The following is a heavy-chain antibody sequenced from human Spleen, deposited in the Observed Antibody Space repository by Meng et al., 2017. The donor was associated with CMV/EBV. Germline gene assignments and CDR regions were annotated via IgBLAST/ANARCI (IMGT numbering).Heavy chain of an antibody. CDR3: ARELRDDYTWGFFDY. D-gene: IGHD5-24*01. CDR1: GFTFSSYS. Sequence: GESLKISCAASGFTFSSYSMNWVRQAPGKGLEWVSVVFGGNSAYYADSVKGRFTISRDNSKNTLYLQMNSLRAEDTAEYYCARELRDDYTWGFFDYWGQGTLVTVSS. V-gene: IGHV3-66*02. CDR2: VFGGNSA. J-gene: IGHJ4*02.